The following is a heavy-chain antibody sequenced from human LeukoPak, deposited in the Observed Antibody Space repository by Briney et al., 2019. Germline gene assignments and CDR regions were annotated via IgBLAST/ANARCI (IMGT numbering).Heavy chain of an antibody. Sequence: ASVKVSCKASGGTFSSYAISWVRQAPGQGLEWMGIINPSGGSTSYAQKFQGRVTMTRDTSTSTVYMELSSLRSEDTAVYYCARDGAYCGGDCHAFDIWGQGTMVTVSS. V-gene: IGHV1-46*01. J-gene: IGHJ3*02. CDR2: INPSGGST. CDR3: ARDGAYCGGDCHAFDI. D-gene: IGHD2-21*02. CDR1: GGTFSSYA.